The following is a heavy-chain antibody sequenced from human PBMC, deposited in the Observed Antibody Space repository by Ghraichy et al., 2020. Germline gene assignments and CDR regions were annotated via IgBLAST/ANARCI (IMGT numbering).Heavy chain of an antibody. V-gene: IGHV4-38-2*01. Sequence: ETLSLTCAVSGYSISSGYYWGWIRQPPGKGLEWIGNIYHSGSAFYNPSLRSRVTMSVDTSKNQFSLKLTSVTAADTALYYCAKVQSNWFDPWGQGALVTVSS. CDR3: AKVQSNWFDP. J-gene: IGHJ5*02. D-gene: IGHD4-11*01. CDR2: IYHSGSA. CDR1: GYSISSGYY.